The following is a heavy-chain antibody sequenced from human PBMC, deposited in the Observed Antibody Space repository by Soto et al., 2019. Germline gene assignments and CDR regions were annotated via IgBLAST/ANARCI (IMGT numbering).Heavy chain of an antibody. Sequence: GGSLRLSCAASGFTFSSYSMNWVRQAPGKGLEWVSYISSSSSTIYYADSVKGRFTISRDNAKNSLYLQMNSLRAEDTAVYYCASSRVLWFGPSAFDIWGQGTMVTVSS. CDR3: ASSRVLWFGPSAFDI. CDR2: ISSSSSTI. V-gene: IGHV3-48*01. J-gene: IGHJ3*02. CDR1: GFTFSSYS. D-gene: IGHD3-10*01.